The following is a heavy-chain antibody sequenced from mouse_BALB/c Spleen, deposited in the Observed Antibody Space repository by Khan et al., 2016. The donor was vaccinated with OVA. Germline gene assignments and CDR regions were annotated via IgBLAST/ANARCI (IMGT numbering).Heavy chain of an antibody. CDR2: IYPGIGDT. V-gene: IGHV1-87*01. J-gene: IGHJ1*01. CDR1: GYTFTSYW. CDR3: ARTGGTYDGYFGYFDV. Sequence: QVQLKQSGAELARPGASVKLSCKASGYTFTSYWMQWVKQRPGQGLEWIGAIYPGIGDTRYTQKFRGKATLTADKSSTTAYMQLSSLASEDSAFYYCARTGGTYDGYFGYFDVWGAGTTVTVSS. D-gene: IGHD2-3*01.